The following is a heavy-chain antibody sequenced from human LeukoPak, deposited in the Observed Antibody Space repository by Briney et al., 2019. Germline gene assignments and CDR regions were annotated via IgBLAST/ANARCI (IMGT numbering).Heavy chain of an antibody. D-gene: IGHD2-15*01. CDR2: ISGSGGST. CDR3: ARLYCSGGSCYSSRGNFDY. CDR1: GFTFSSYA. V-gene: IGHV3-23*01. Sequence: GGSLRLSCAASGFTFSSYAMSWVRQAPGKGLEWVSAISGSGGSTYYADSVKGRFTISRDNSKNTLYLQMNSLRAEDTAVYYCARLYCSGGSCYSSRGNFDYWGQGTLVTVSS. J-gene: IGHJ4*02.